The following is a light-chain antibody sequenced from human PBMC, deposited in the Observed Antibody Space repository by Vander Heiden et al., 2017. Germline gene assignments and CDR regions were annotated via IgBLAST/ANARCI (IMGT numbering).Light chain of an antibody. J-gene: IGKJ1*01. CDR1: QSVNNY. CDR3: QQYKSSPWT. V-gene: IGKV3-15*01. CDR2: GAS. Sequence: IVMTHSPATLSVSPGERATPSCRASQSVNNYLSWDQQTPGQAPRLLIDGASTRATGIAARCSGSGSGKEFTLTSSSLQDEDVAVYYCQQYKSSPWTFGRGTKVEIK.